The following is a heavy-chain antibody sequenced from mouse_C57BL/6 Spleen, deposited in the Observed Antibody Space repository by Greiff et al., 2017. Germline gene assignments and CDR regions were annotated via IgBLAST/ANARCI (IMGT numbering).Heavy chain of an antibody. D-gene: IGHD1-1*01. CDR2: IDPSDSYT. V-gene: IGHV1-50*01. Sequence: QVQLQQPGAELVKPGASVKLSCKASGYTFTSYWMQWVKQRPGQGLEWIGEIDPSDSYTNYNQKFKGKATLTVDTSSSTAYMQLSSLTSEDSAVYYCARGGDTTVVATGMDYWGQGTSVTVSS. CDR1: GYTFTSYW. J-gene: IGHJ4*01. CDR3: ARGGDTTVVATGMDY.